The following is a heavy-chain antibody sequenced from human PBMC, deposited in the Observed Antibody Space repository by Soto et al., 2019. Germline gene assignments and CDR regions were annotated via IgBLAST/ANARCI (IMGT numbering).Heavy chain of an antibody. V-gene: IGHV1-69*12. D-gene: IGHD5-12*01. J-gene: IGHJ2*01. CDR2: IIHIFGTV. CDR1: GGTFSNYP. CDR3: ARGNHRWRQLGYFAL. Sequence: QVQLVQSGAEVKKPGSSVKVSCKASGGTFSNYPISWVRQAPGQGREWMGGIIHIFGTVNYAQKFQGRVTITADESKSRAYMDLSSLRSEDTAVYYCARGNHRWRQLGYFALGGRGTLVTVSS.